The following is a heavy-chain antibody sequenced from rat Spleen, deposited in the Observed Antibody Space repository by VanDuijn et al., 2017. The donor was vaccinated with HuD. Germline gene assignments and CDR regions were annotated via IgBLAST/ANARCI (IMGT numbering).Heavy chain of an antibody. CDR2: SSNYCGTT. Sequence: EVQLAETGGGLVQPGRSLKLSCVASGFTFSRYWMYWVRQAPGKGLEWVSSSSNYCGTTYYPDSVKGRFTISRDNAENTVYLQMNSHGSEETATYYCAVAGYGYWGQGVMVTVSS. CDR1: GFTFSRYW. D-gene: IGHD4-3*01. J-gene: IGHJ2*01. CDR3: AVAGYGY. V-gene: IGHV5-58*01.